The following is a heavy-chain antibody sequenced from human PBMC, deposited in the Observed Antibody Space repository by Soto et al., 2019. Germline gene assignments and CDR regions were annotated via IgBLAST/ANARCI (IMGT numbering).Heavy chain of an antibody. CDR1: GFTFSSYA. V-gene: IGHV3-64*01. J-gene: IGHJ4*02. Sequence: EVQLVESGGGLVQPGGSLRLSWAASGFTFSSYAKHWVRHAPREGLEYVSGISSNGGSTHYANSVKGRFTISKDNSNNTLYLPMGSLRAADMAVYYCARLNPIAAAFDYWGQGALVTVSS. CDR2: ISSNGGST. D-gene: IGHD6-13*01. CDR3: ARLNPIAAAFDY.